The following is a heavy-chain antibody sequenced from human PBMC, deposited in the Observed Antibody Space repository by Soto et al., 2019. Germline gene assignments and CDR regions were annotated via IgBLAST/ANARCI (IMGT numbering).Heavy chain of an antibody. D-gene: IGHD5-12*01. V-gene: IGHV1-18*01. CDR3: ARLVRVATIRPLDY. Sequence: VKVSCKASGYTFTSYGISWVRQAPGQGLEWMGWISAYNGNTNYAQKLQGRVTMTTDTSTSTAYMELRSLRSDDTAVYYCARLVRVATIRPLDYWGQGTLVTVSS. CDR2: ISAYNGNT. J-gene: IGHJ4*02. CDR1: GYTFTSYG.